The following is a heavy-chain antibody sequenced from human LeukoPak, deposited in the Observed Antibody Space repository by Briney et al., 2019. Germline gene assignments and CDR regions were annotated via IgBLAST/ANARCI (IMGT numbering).Heavy chain of an antibody. V-gene: IGHV3-21*01. Sequence: SGGSLRLSCAASGFTFSSYSMNWVRQAPGKGLEWVSSISSSSSYIYYADSVKGRFTISRDNAKNSLYLQMSSLRAEDTAVYYCARVSMVRGVIITLHFDYWGQGTLVTVSS. CDR3: ARVSMVRGVIITLHFDY. CDR2: ISSSSSYI. J-gene: IGHJ4*02. D-gene: IGHD3-10*01. CDR1: GFTFSSYS.